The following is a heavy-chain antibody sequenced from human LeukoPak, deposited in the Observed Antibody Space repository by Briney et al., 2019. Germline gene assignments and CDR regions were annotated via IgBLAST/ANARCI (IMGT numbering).Heavy chain of an antibody. J-gene: IGHJ4*02. D-gene: IGHD5-12*01. V-gene: IGHV4-4*07. CDR3: AGDIHLGGYAGTFDY. Sequence: SETLSLTCTVSGGSISSYYWSWIRQPAGKGLEWIGRIYTSGSTNYNPSLKSRVTMSVDTSKNQFSLKLSSVTAADTAVYYCAGDIHLGGYAGTFDYWGQGTLVTVSS. CDR1: GGSISSYY. CDR2: IYTSGST.